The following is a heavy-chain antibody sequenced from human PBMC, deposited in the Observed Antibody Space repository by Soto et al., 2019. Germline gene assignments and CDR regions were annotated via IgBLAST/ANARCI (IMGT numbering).Heavy chain of an antibody. CDR2: ISDSGATT. V-gene: IGHV3-23*01. D-gene: IGHD6-19*01. CDR3: AKVDSSGWYGNAFDI. J-gene: IGHJ3*02. Sequence: PGGSLRLSCAASGFPFGENAMSWVRQAPGKGLEWVSGISDSGATTYYADSVRGRFTISRDNAKNSLYLQMNSLRAEDTAVYYCAKVDSSGWYGNAFDIWGQGTMVTVSS. CDR1: GFPFGENA.